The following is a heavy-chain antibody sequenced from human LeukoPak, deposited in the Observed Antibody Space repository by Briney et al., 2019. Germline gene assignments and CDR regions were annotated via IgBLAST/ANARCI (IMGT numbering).Heavy chain of an antibody. J-gene: IGHJ4*02. CDR3: ARQVGGSFDY. Sequence: ASVKVSCKASGYTFTGYYIHWLRQAPGQGLEWMGWINPNNGGTDYAQKFQGRVTMTRDTSISTAYMELSRLRSDDMAVYYCARQVGGSFDYWGQGTLVTVSS. CDR1: GYTFTGYY. CDR2: INPNNGGT. D-gene: IGHD3-10*01. V-gene: IGHV1-2*02.